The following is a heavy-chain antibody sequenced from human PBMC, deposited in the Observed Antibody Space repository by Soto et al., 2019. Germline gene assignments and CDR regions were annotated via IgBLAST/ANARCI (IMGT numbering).Heavy chain of an antibody. CDR3: AKIPPYYYGSGTNWFDP. J-gene: IGHJ5*02. CDR1: GFTFSSYW. D-gene: IGHD3-10*01. CDR2: INSDGSST. Sequence: EVQLVESGGGLVQPGGSLRLSCAASGFTFSSYWMHWVRQAPGKGLVWVSRINSDGSSTSYADSVKGRFTISRDNAKNTLYLQMNSLRAEDTAVYYCAKIPPYYYGSGTNWFDPWGQGTLVTVSS. V-gene: IGHV3-74*01.